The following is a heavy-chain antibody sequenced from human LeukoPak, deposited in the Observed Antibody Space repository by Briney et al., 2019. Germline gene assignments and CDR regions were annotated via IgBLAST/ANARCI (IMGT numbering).Heavy chain of an antibody. Sequence: SETLSLTCTVSGGSISSYYWSRIRQPAGTGLEWIGRIYTTGSTNYNASLKSRVTMSVDTSNNHFSLMQSSVTAADTAVYYCARHLKRKNYGDYGPCFDYWGQGTLVTVSS. CDR2: IYTTGST. CDR1: GGSISSYY. D-gene: IGHD4-17*01. J-gene: IGHJ4*02. V-gene: IGHV4-4*07. CDR3: ARHLKRKNYGDYGPCFDY.